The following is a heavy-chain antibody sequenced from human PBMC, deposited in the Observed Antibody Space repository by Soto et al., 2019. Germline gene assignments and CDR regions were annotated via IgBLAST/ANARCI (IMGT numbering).Heavy chain of an antibody. CDR3: ATQGPPGDWYVDL. CDR1: GFTFSNAW. V-gene: IGHV3-15*01. Sequence: GGSLRLSCAASGFTFSNAWMSWVRQAPGKGLEWVGRSKSKTDGGTTDYAAPVKGRFTISRDESKNTLYLQMNSLKTEDTDVYYCATQGPPGDWYVDLWGRGTLVTVSS. J-gene: IGHJ2*01. CDR2: SKSKTDGGTT.